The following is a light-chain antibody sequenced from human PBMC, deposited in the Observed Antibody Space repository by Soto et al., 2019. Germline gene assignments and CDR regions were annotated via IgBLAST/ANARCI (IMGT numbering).Light chain of an antibody. CDR3: HRYYSFPPWP. V-gene: IGKV1-9*01. J-gene: IGKJ3*01. CDR1: QSISGY. CDR2: SAS. Sequence: DIQLTQSPSTLSASVGDRVTISCRASQSISGYLAWYHQKPGKAHTLLIYSASTSHSGVPSRFSGSGFGTEFALAISGLGSEDFATSYCHRYYSFPPWPFGPGTQVD.